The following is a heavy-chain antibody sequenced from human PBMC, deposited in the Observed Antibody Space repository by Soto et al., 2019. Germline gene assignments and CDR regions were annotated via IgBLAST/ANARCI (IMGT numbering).Heavy chain of an antibody. V-gene: IGHV5-10-1*01. D-gene: IGHD2-2*01. CDR2: IDPSDSYT. CDR1: GYSFTSYW. Sequence: GESLKISCKGSGYSFTSYWISWVRQMPGKGLEWMGRIDPSDSYTNYSPSFQGHVTISADKSISTAYLQWSSLKASDTAMYYCARHLVPAVRGWVYYYCMDVWGQGTTVTVSS. CDR3: ARHLVPAVRGWVYYYCMDV. J-gene: IGHJ6*02.